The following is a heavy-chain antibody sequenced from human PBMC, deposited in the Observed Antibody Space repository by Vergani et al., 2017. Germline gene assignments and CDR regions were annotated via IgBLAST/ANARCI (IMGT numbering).Heavy chain of an antibody. CDR2: IRYDGSNK. V-gene: IGHV3-30*02. CDR1: GFTFSSYG. Sequence: QVQLVESGGGVVQPGGSLRLSCAASGFTFSSYGMHWVRQVPGKGLEWVAFIRYDGSNKYYADSVKGRFTISRDNSKNTLYLQMNSLRAEDTAVYYCAKDITPAAAGTDYWGQGTLVTVSS. D-gene: IGHD6-13*01. CDR3: AKDITPAAAGTDY. J-gene: IGHJ4*02.